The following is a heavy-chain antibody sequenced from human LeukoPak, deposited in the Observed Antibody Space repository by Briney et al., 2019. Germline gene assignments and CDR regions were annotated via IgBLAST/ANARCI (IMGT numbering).Heavy chain of an antibody. V-gene: IGHV4-59*08. CDR2: IYYSGST. D-gene: IGHD3-9*01. CDR1: GGSISSYY. CDR3: ARLGYYDILTGYPIPYFDY. J-gene: IGHJ4*02. Sequence: SETLSLTCTVSGGSISSYYWSWIRQPPGKGLEWIGYIYYSGSTNYNPSLKSRVTISVDTSKNRFSLKLSSVTAADTAVYYCARLGYYDILTGYPIPYFDYWGQGTLVTVSS.